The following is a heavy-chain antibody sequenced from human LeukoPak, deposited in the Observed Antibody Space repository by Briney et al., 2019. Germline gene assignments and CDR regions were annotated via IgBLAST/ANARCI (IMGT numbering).Heavy chain of an antibody. J-gene: IGHJ4*02. D-gene: IGHD1-26*01. CDR1: GGSISSGGYS. V-gene: IGHV4-30-2*01. Sequence: PSETLSLTCAVSGGSISSGGYSWTWIRQPPGKGLEWIGSISHSGPTSYSPSLKSRVTISVDTSMNQFSLRLSSVTAADTAVYYCATSGIVGARGFDYWGQGTLVTVSS. CDR3: ATSGIVGARGFDY. CDR2: ISHSGPT.